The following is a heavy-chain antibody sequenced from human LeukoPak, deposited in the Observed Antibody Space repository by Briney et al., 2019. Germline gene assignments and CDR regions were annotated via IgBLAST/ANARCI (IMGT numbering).Heavy chain of an antibody. CDR2: ISYDGKNK. CDR1: XFSFXXYG. V-gene: IGHV3-30*03. D-gene: IGHD6-13*01. J-gene: IGHJ4*02. Sequence: RLSXXXXXFSFXXYGMHWVRQAPGKGLEWVAVISYDGKNKYYADAVKGRFTISRDNSKNTLYLQMNSLRPEDTAVYYCASHWAQQVVSDYWGQGTLVTVSS. CDR3: ASHWAQQVVSDY.